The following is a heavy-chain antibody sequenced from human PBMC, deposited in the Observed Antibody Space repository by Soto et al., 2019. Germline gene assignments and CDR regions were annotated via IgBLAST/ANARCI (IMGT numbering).Heavy chain of an antibody. CDR1: GFTFSSYG. CDR3: AKDNGRGCDWLRVRDASDL. D-gene: IGHD5-12*01. V-gene: IGHV3-30*18. CDR2: ISYDGSNK. Sequence: QVQLVESGGGVVQPGRSLRLSCAASGFTFSSYGMHWVRQAPGKGLEWVAVISYDGSNKYYADSVKGRLTISRDNSKNTLYRHMNSLRGEDTAVYYCAKDNGRGCDWLRVRDASDLWGQGTMVTVSS. J-gene: IGHJ3*01.